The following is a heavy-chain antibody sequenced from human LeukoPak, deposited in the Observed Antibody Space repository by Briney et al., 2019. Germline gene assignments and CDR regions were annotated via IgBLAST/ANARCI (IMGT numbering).Heavy chain of an antibody. D-gene: IGHD6-13*01. CDR3: ARIGAAGTEDFDY. V-gene: IGHV4-39*07. Sequence: SETLSLTCTVSGGSIRSSSYYWGGIRQPPGKGLEWIGSIYYSGSTNYNPSPKSRVTISVDKSKNQFSLKLSSVTAADTAVYYCARIGAAGTEDFDYWGQGTLVTVSS. CDR2: IYYSGST. J-gene: IGHJ4*02. CDR1: GGSIRSSSYY.